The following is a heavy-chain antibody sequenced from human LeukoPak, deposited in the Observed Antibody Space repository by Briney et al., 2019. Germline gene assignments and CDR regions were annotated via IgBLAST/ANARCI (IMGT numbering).Heavy chain of an antibody. Sequence: GGSLRLSCAASGFTFTSYEMAWVRQAPGMGLEFISYISNSGSPIKYGNAVKGRFTISRDNSKNSVYLQMDSLRAEDTAVYYCAGGPQYGGSFAFWGQGTLVTVSS. D-gene: IGHD1-26*01. CDR3: AGGPQYGGSFAF. J-gene: IGHJ4*02. CDR1: GFTFTSYE. CDR2: ISNSGSPI. V-gene: IGHV3-48*03.